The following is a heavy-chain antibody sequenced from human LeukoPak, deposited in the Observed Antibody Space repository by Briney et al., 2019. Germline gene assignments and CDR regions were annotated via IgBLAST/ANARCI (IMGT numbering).Heavy chain of an antibody. CDR1: GFTFSTYT. CDR3: ARETGDRGYSGYGIDY. Sequence: PGGSLRLSCAASGFTFSTYTMNWVRQAPGKGLEWVSSISSSSSYIYYADSVKGRFTISRDNAKISVYLQMNSLRAEDTAVYYCARETGDRGYSGYGIDYWGQGTLVTVSS. V-gene: IGHV3-21*01. J-gene: IGHJ4*02. D-gene: IGHD5-12*01. CDR2: ISSSSSYI.